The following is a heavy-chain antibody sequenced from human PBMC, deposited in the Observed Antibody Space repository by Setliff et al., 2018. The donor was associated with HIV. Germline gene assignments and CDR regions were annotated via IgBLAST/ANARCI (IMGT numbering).Heavy chain of an antibody. D-gene: IGHD3-3*01. CDR3: ARDWRHGYDLNFDY. CDR2: INMYTANP. J-gene: IGHJ4*02. CDR1: GYTFTTYA. V-gene: IGHV7-4-1*02. Sequence: ASVKVSCKASGYTFTTYAINWVRQAPGQGLEWMGWINMYTANPSYAQGFTGRFVFSLDTSVSTAYLQISSLEAEDTALYYCARDWRHGYDLNFDYWGQGTLVTVSS.